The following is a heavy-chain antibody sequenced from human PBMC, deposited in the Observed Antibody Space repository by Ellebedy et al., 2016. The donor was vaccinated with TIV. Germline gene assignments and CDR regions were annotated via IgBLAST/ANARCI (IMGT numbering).Heavy chain of an antibody. D-gene: IGHD6-13*01. CDR2: ISNSGHTI. CDR1: GFIFSEYY. V-gene: IGHV3-11*01. CDR3: ARDARFIDQQHNWFDP. Sequence: GESLKISCAASGFIFSEYYMSWIRQAPGKGLEWVSYISNSGHTIYYADSVKGRFTISRDNAENSLYLQMNSLRPEDTAVYYCARDARFIDQQHNWFDPWGQGTLVTVSS. J-gene: IGHJ5*02.